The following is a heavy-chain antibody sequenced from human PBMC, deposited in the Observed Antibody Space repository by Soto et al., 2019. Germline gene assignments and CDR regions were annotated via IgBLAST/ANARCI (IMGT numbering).Heavy chain of an antibody. CDR1: GYTFTSYY. D-gene: IGHD4-17*01. Sequence: ASVKVSCKASGYTFTSYYMHWVRQAPGQGLEWMGIINPSGGSTSYAQKFQGRVTMTRDTSTSTVYMELSSLRSEDTAVYCCARDYGDYLAFDIWGQGTMVTVSS. CDR2: INPSGGST. V-gene: IGHV1-46*03. CDR3: ARDYGDYLAFDI. J-gene: IGHJ3*02.